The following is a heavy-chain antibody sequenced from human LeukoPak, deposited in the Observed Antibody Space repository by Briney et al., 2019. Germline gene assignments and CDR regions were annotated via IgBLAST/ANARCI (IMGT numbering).Heavy chain of an antibody. CDR1: GGSFSGYY. CDR3: ARGHPSQYYYGSGLYGRDV. CDR2: INHSGST. D-gene: IGHD3-10*01. Sequence: SETLSLTCAVYGGSFSGYYWSWIRQPPRKGLEWSGEINHSGSTNYNPSLKSRVTISVDTTKNQFSVKLGSVTAADTAVYYCARGHPSQYYYGSGLYGRDVWGKGTTVTVSS. J-gene: IGHJ6*04. V-gene: IGHV4-34*01.